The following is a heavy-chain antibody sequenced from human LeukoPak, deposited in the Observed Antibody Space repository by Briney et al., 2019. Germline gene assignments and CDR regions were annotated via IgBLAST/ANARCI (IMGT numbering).Heavy chain of an antibody. J-gene: IGHJ4*02. CDR1: GFTFSSYG. CDR2: IRYDGSNK. V-gene: IGHV3-30*02. CDR3: ARWRGGMGLLNPPYFDY. Sequence: GGSLRLSCAASGFTFSSYGMHWVRQAPGKGLEWVAFIRYDGSNKYYADSVKGRFTISRDNAKNSLYLQMSSLRVEDTAVYYCARWRGGMGLLNPPYFDYWGLGTLVTVSS. D-gene: IGHD3-3*01.